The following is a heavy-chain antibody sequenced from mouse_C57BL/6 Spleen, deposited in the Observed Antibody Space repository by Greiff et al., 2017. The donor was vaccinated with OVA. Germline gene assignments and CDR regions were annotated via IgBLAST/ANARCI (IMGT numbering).Heavy chain of an antibody. D-gene: IGHD1-1*01. V-gene: IGHV1-53*01. CDR1: GYTFTSYW. Sequence: VQLQQPGTELVKPGASVKLSCKASGYTFTSYWMHWVKQRPGQGLEWIGNINPSNGGTNYNEKFKSKATLTADKSSSTAYMQLSSLTSEDSAVYYCARDYYGSSYDYAMDYWGQGTSVTVSS. J-gene: IGHJ4*01. CDR3: ARDYYGSSYDYAMDY. CDR2: INPSNGGT.